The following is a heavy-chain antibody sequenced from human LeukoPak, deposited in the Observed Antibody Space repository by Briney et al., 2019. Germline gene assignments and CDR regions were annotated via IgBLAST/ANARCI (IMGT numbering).Heavy chain of an antibody. J-gene: IGHJ5*02. CDR3: ARVRITMVRGGITRSFDP. Sequence: SETLSLTCTVSGGSISSYYWSWIRQPPGKGLEWIGYIYYSGSTNYNPSLKSRVTISVDTSKNQFSLKLSSVTAADTAVYYCARVRITMVRGGITRSFDPWGQGTLVTVSS. CDR1: GGSISSYY. V-gene: IGHV4-59*12. CDR2: IYYSGST. D-gene: IGHD3-10*01.